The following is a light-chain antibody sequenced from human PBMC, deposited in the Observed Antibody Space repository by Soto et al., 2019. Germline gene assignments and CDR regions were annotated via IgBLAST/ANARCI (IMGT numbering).Light chain of an antibody. CDR3: QQYNNWPLT. CDR2: GAS. J-gene: IGKJ4*01. Sequence: EIVMTHSPATLSVSPGERATLSCRASQSVSSNLAWYQQKPGQAPRLLIYGASIRATGIPARFSGSRSGTEFTLTISSLQSEDFAVYYCQQYNNWPLTFGGGTKVEIK. CDR1: QSVSSN. V-gene: IGKV3-15*01.